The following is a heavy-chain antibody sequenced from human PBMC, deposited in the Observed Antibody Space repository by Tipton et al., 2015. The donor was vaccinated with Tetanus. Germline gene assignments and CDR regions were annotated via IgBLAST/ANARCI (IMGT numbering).Heavy chain of an antibody. CDR1: GDSVSTGNFY. J-gene: IGHJ3*02. V-gene: IGHV4-30-4*01. CDR2: IHHSGHA. CDR3: ARNLFTVTIVAFDI. D-gene: IGHD4-17*01. Sequence: TLSLTCTVSGDSVSTGNFYWSWIRQPPGKGLEWIAFIHHSGHAFSKPSLKSRLSISNDTSQNQFSLRVTSVTAADTPVYFCARNLFTVTIVAFDIWGHGPFVNFSS.